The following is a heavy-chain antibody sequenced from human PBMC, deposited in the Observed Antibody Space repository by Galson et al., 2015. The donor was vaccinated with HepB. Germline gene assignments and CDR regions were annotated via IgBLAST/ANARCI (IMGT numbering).Heavy chain of an antibody. J-gene: IGHJ4*02. CDR2: ISWNSASI. D-gene: IGHD3-16*01. V-gene: IGHV3-9*01. CDR3: VKEPNRGGRFDY. Sequence: SLRLSCAASGFTFDDFAMHWVRQTPGKGLEWVSAISWNSASINYADSVKGRFTISRDNAKKSLYLQMNSLRDEDTALYYCVKEPNRGGRFDYWGQGTLVTVAS. CDR1: GFTFDDFA.